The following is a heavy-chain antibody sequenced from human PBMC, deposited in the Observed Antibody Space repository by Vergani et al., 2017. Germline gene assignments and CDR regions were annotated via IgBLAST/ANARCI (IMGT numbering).Heavy chain of an antibody. Sequence: QVQLQESGPGLVKPSQTLSLTCTVSGGSISSGSYYWAWIRQPPGKGLEWIGSIYRTGRTHFNPSLKSRVTISVDTSNNHFSLRLNSLTAADTAVYYCARRSGIVYDIFSGTQYVFDCWGQGTLVTVSS. CDR1: GGSISSGSYY. D-gene: IGHD3-9*01. CDR2: IYRTGRT. CDR3: ARRSGIVYDIFSGTQYVFDC. V-gene: IGHV4-39*07. J-gene: IGHJ4*02.